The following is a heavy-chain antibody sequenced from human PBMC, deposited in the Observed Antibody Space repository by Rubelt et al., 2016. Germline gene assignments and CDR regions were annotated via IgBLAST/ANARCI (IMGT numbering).Heavy chain of an antibody. CDR2: IYYSGST. Sequence: TLSLTCTVSGGSISSSSYYWGWIRQPPGKGLEWIGYIYYSGSTYYNPSLKSRVTISVDTSKNQFSLKLSSVTAADTAVYYCARRHDAFDIWGQGTMVTVSS. CDR1: GGSISSSSYY. D-gene: IGHD6-25*01. V-gene: IGHV4-31*03. CDR3: ARRHDAFDI. J-gene: IGHJ3*02.